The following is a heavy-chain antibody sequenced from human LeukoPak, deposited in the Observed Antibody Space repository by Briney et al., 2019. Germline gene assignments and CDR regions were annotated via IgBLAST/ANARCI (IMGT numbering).Heavy chain of an antibody. J-gene: IGHJ4*02. D-gene: IGHD3-10*01. CDR3: AKDNRDYYIDY. CDR1: GVTFSRHV. CDR2: IPSDGSNN. Sequence: GGSLRLSCAASGVTFSRHVMHWVRQAPGKGLEWVAFIPSDGSNNYNADSVKGRFTISRDNSKNTLYLQMNSLRAEDTAVYYCAKDNRDYYIDYWGQGTLVTVSS. V-gene: IGHV3-30*02.